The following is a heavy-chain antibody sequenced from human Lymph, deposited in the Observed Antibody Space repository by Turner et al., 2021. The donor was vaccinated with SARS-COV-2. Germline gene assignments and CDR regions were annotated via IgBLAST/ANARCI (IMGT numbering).Heavy chain of an antibody. V-gene: IGHV1-69*10. D-gene: IGHD2-2*01. CDR3: ARDSTYCSSTSCYDP. J-gene: IGHJ5*02. CDR2: IIPILAIA. Sequence: QFQLVQSVAEVTKPGSSVKVSCKASGGTFISYAIPWVRQVPGQGLEWMGGIIPILAIANYAQKFQGRVTITADKSTSTAYMELSSLRSEDTDVYYCARDSTYCSSTSCYDPWGQGTLVTVSS. CDR1: GGTFISYA.